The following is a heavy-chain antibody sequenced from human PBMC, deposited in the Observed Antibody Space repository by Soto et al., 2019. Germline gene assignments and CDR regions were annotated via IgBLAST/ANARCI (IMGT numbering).Heavy chain of an antibody. CDR2: INPNSGGT. J-gene: IGHJ6*02. CDR3: ARVMGYGGNDNYYYYGMDV. D-gene: IGHD2-15*01. V-gene: IGHV1-2*04. CDR1: GYTFTGYY. Sequence: EASVKVSCKASGYTFTGYYMHWVRQAPGQGLEWMGWINPNSGGTNYAQKFQGWVTMTRDTSISTAYMELSRLRSDDTAVYYCARVMGYGGNDNYYYYGMDVWGQGTTVTVSS.